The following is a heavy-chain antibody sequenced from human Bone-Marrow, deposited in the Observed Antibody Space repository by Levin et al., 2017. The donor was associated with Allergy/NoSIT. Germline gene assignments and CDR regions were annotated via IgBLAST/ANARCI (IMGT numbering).Heavy chain of an antibody. J-gene: IGHJ4*02. CDR2: ISYDGSNK. V-gene: IGHV3-30*18. D-gene: IGHD1-26*01. Sequence: HGESLKISCAASGFTFSSYGMHWVRQAPGKGLEWVAVISYDGSNKYYADSVKGRFTISRDNSKNTLYLQMNSLRAEDTAVYYCAKGQGGSYPLEGFIDYWGQGTLVTVSS. CDR1: GFTFSSYG. CDR3: AKGQGGSYPLEGFIDY.